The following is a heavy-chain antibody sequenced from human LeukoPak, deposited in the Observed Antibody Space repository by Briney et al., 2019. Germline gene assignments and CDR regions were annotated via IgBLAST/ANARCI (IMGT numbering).Heavy chain of an antibody. Sequence: PSETLSLTCTVSGGSISSSSYYWGWIRQPPGKGLEWIGSIYYSGSTYYNPSLKRRVTISVDTSKNQFSLKLSSVTAADTAVYYCARQGDFWSGYAPSFDYWGQGTLVTVSS. D-gene: IGHD3-3*01. V-gene: IGHV4-39*01. CDR3: ARQGDFWSGYAPSFDY. CDR1: GGSISSSSYY. CDR2: IYYSGST. J-gene: IGHJ4*02.